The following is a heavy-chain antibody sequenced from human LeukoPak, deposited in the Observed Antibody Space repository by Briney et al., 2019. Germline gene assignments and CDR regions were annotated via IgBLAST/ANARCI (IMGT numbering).Heavy chain of an antibody. Sequence: PSETLSLTCTVSGGSISSYYWSWIRQPPGKGREWIGYIYHSGSTNYNPSLKSRVTISADTSKNQFSLNLSSVTAADTAVYYCARHMGEANFDYWGQGTLVTVSS. D-gene: IGHD3-16*01. CDR1: GGSISSYY. V-gene: IGHV4-59*08. CDR2: IYHSGST. J-gene: IGHJ4*02. CDR3: ARHMGEANFDY.